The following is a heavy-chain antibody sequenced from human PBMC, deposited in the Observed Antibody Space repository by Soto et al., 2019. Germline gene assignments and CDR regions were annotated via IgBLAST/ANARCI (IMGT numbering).Heavy chain of an antibody. J-gene: IGHJ6*02. CDR2: IIPILGIA. V-gene: IGHV1-69*08. D-gene: IGHD1-26*01. CDR1: GGTFSSYT. Sequence: QVQLVQSGAEVKKPGSSVKVSCKASGGTFSSYTISWVRQAPGHGLEWMGRIIPILGIANYAQKFQGRVTITADKSTSTAYMELSSLRSEDTAVYYCAREIVGASYYYYGMDVWGQGTTVTVSS. CDR3: AREIVGASYYYYGMDV.